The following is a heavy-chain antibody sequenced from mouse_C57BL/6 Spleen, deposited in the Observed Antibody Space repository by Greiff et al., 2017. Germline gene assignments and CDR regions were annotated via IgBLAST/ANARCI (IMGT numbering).Heavy chain of an antibody. Sequence: VQLQQSGAELVRPGASVKLSCTASGFNIKDDYMHWVKQRPEQGLEWIGWIDPENGDTEYASKFQGKATITADTSSNTAYLQLSSLTSEDTAVYYCTTWGFDYWGQGTTRTVSS. CDR3: TTWGFDY. J-gene: IGHJ2*01. CDR1: GFNIKDDY. V-gene: IGHV14-4*01. CDR2: IDPENGDT.